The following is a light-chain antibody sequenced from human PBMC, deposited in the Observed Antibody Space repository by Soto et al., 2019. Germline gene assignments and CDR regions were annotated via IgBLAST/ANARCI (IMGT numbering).Light chain of an antibody. CDR2: DAS. CDR3: QQRSSWPRT. CDR1: QSVRSC. V-gene: IGKV3-11*01. J-gene: IGKJ4*01. Sequence: IALTQSPATLSLSPGERATLSCRASQSVRSCLAWYQQRRGQAPRLLIYDASNWATGIPARFSGSGSGTDFTLNISSLEPEDFPVYYCQQRSSWPRTFGGGTKVESK.